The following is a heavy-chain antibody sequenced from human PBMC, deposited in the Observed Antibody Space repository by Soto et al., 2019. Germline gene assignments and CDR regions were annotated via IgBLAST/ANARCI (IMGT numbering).Heavy chain of an antibody. CDR3: ARDQYDFRSGSYYYAMEV. Sequence: SETLSLTCTVSGVSVSSESHYCSWIRQTPWKGLEWIGYIYYTGSTNYNPSLKGRVTMSVDTSRDQVSLRLRSVTRADTAVCYCARDQYDFRSGSYYYAMEVWGQGTKVTVSS. D-gene: IGHD3-3*01. V-gene: IGHV4-61*01. CDR2: IYYTGST. J-gene: IGHJ6*02. CDR1: GVSVSSESHY.